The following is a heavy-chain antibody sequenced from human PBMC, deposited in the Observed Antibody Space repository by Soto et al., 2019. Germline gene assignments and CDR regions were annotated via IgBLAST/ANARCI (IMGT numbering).Heavy chain of an antibody. CDR3: AKGIRRALGPIFSYYMDV. Sequence: GGSLRLSCAASGFTFSSYAMSWVRQAPGKGLEWVSAISGSGGSTYYADSVKGRFTISRDNSKNTLYLQMNSLRAEDTAVYYCAKGIRRALGPIFSYYMDVGGKGPRFPVPS. CDR1: GFTFSSYA. J-gene: IGHJ6*03. V-gene: IGHV3-23*01. CDR2: ISGSGGST.